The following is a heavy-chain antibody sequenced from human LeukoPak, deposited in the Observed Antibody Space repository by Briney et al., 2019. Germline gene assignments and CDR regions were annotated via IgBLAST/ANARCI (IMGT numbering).Heavy chain of an antibody. V-gene: IGHV1-69*04. CDR2: IIPILGIA. J-gene: IGHJ3*02. CDR3: ARDLYYYGSENYHDCFDI. Sequence: GASVKVSCKASGGTFSSYAISLVRQAPGQGLEWMGRIIPILGIANYAQKFQGRVTITADKSTSTAYMELSSLRSEDTAVYYCARDLYYYGSENYHDCFDIWGQGTMVTVSS. CDR1: GGTFSSYA. D-gene: IGHD3-10*01.